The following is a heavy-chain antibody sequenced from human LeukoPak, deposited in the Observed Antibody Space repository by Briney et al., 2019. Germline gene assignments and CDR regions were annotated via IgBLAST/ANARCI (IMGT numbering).Heavy chain of an antibody. CDR1: GFTFSGYW. CDR3: ARDPGYYGSGSYLN. J-gene: IGHJ4*02. CDR2: IKQDGSEK. V-gene: IGHV3-7*01. Sequence: GGSLRLSCVASGFTFSGYWMTWVRQAPGKGLEWVANIKQDGSEKYYVDSVKGRFTISRDNAKTSLYLQMNSLRDEDTAVYYCARDPGYYGSGSYLNWGQGTLVTVSS. D-gene: IGHD3-10*01.